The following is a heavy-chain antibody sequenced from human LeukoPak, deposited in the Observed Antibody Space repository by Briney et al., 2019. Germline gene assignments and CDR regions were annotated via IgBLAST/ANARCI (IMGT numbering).Heavy chain of an antibody. J-gene: IGHJ4*02. Sequence: PGGSLRLSCAASGFTFSSYAMTWVRQAPRKGLEWDSTINASGGTTSYADSVKGRFTISRDDSKNTLYLQMNSLRAEDTAVYYCAKDRFTTSSVYYFDYWGQGTLVTASS. D-gene: IGHD3-3*01. CDR3: AKDRFTTSSVYYFDY. CDR2: INASGGTT. CDR1: GFTFSSYA. V-gene: IGHV3-23*01.